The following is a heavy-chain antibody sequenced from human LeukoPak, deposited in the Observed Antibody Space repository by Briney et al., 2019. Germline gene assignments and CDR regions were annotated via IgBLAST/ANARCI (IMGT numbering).Heavy chain of an antibody. CDR2: IYYSGST. J-gene: IGHJ5*02. V-gene: IGHV4-31*03. Sequence: SETLSLTCTVSGGSISSGGYYWSWIRQHPGKGLEWIGYIYYSGSTYYNPSLKSRVTISVDTSKNQFSLKLSSVTAADTAVYYCARYYDILTGYPRWFDPWGQGTLVTVSS. CDR1: GGSISSGGYY. D-gene: IGHD3-9*01. CDR3: ARYYDILTGYPRWFDP.